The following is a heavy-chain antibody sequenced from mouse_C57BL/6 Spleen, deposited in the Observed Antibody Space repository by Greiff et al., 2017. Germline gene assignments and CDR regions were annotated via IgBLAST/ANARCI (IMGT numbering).Heavy chain of an antibody. CDR3: ASSGFYSNYEGGYAMDY. V-gene: IGHV1-82*01. CDR2: IYPGDGAT. Sequence: VQLQESGPELVKPGASVKISCKASGYAFSSSWMNWVKQRPGKGLEWIGRIYPGDGATNYNGKFKGKATLTADKSSSTAYMQLSSLTSEDSAVYFCASSGFYSNYEGGYAMDYWGQGTSVTVSS. D-gene: IGHD2-5*01. J-gene: IGHJ4*01. CDR1: GYAFSSSW.